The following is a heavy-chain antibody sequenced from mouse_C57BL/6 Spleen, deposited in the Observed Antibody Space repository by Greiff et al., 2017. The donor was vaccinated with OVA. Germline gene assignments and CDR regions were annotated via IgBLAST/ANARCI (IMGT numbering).Heavy chain of an antibody. CDR1: GYTFTSYG. CDR3: ANRAITTVGGYFDV. Sequence: VQLQQSGAELARPGASVKLSCKASGYTFTSYGISWVKQRTGQGLEWIGEIYPRSGNTYYNEKFKGKATLTADKSSSTAYMELRSLTSEDSAVYFCANRAITTVGGYFDVWGTGTTVTVSS. CDR2: IYPRSGNT. J-gene: IGHJ1*03. D-gene: IGHD1-1*01. V-gene: IGHV1-81*01.